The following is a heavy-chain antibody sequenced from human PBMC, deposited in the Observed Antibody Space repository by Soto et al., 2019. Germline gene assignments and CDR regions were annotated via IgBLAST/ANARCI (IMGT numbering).Heavy chain of an antibody. CDR2: IIPIYDTV. Sequence: ASVKVSCKASGGTFSRNAVNWVRQAPGQGLEWMGAIIPIYDTVNYAQKFQDRVTITADASTGTAYMEVGSLRSEDTATYYCATSGFSYGLALRYFGLAVWGEGTTVTVSS. J-gene: IGHJ6*04. CDR1: GGTFSRNA. D-gene: IGHD5-18*01. V-gene: IGHV1-69*13. CDR3: ATSGFSYGLALRYFGLAV.